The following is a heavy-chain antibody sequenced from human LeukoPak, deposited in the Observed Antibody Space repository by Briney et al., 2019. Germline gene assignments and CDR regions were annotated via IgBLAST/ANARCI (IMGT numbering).Heavy chain of an antibody. CDR3: ARGKGYYGSGSYYYYMDV. V-gene: IGHV1-69*02. J-gene: IGHJ6*03. CDR1: GGTFSSYT. D-gene: IGHD3-10*01. CDR2: IIPILGIA. Sequence: GASVKVSCKASGGTFSSYTISWVRQAPGQGLEWMGRIIPILGIANYAQKFQGRVTITAEKSTSTAYMELSSLRSEDTAVYYCARGKGYYGSGSYYYYMDVWGKGTTVTVSS.